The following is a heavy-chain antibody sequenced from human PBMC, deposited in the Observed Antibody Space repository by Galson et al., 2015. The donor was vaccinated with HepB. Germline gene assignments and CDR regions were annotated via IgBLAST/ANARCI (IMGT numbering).Heavy chain of an antibody. D-gene: IGHD2-2*01. CDR3: ARDLRFVNQLQHPGDAFDI. V-gene: IGHV1-2*04. Sequence: SVKVSCKASGYTFTGYYMHWVRQAPGQGLEWMGWINPNSGGTNYAQKFQGWVTMTRDTSISTAYMELSRLRSDDTAVYYCARDLRFVNQLQHPGDAFDIWGQGTMVTVSS. J-gene: IGHJ3*02. CDR1: GYTFTGYY. CDR2: INPNSGGT.